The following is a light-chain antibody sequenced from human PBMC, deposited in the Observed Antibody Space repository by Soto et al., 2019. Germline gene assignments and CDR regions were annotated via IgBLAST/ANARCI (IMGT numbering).Light chain of an antibody. Sequence: QSALTQPRSVSGSPGQSVTVSCAGTSSDVGGYNLVSWYQQHPGKAPKLIIYEGTERPSGISPRFSGSKSGNTASLTISGLQAEDEADYYCSSYTSSSIYVFGSGTKVTVL. V-gene: IGLV2-23*01. CDR1: SSDVGGYNL. CDR3: SSYTSSSIYV. J-gene: IGLJ1*01. CDR2: EGT.